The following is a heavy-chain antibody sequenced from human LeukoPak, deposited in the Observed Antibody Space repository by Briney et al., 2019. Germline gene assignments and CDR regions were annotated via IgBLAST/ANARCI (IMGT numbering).Heavy chain of an antibody. CDR2: INWNGGGT. V-gene: IGHV3-9*01. CDR1: GYSFKDYG. Sequence: GGSLRLSCAATGYSFKDYGMHWVRQPPGKGLEWVSAINWNGGGTDYADSVKGRFTIFRDNAKNSLYLQLSSLRPEDTALYYCAKHLTATNTYIFFGLDVWGQGTSVTVSS. D-gene: IGHD1-26*01. J-gene: IGHJ6*02. CDR3: AKHLTATNTYIFFGLDV.